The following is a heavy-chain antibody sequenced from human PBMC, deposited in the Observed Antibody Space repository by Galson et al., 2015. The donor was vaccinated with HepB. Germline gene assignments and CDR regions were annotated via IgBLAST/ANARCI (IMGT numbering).Heavy chain of an antibody. CDR3: ARGALVVVVGATQNNWFDP. CDR1: GYTFSSYS. V-gene: IGHV1-18*01. Sequence: SVKVSCKASGYTFSSYSITWVRQAPGQGLEWMGWISAYNRYTNYTQKLQGRVTMTTDTSTSTAYMELRSLRSDDTAVDFCARGALVVVVGATQNNWFDPWGQGTLVTVSS. CDR2: ISAYNRYT. J-gene: IGHJ5*02. D-gene: IGHD2-15*01.